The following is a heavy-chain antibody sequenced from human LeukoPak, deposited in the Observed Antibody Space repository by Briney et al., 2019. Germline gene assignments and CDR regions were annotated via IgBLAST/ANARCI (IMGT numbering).Heavy chain of an antibody. Sequence: GGSLRLSCAASGFTFDDYAMHWVRQAPGKGLEGVSGISWNSGSIGYADSVKGRFTISRDNAKNSLYLQMNSLRAEDMALYYCAKDMKSSSAGPFDYWGQGTMVTVSS. CDR2: ISWNSGSI. CDR3: AKDMKSSSAGPFDY. CDR1: GFTFDDYA. D-gene: IGHD6-6*01. J-gene: IGHJ4*02. V-gene: IGHV3-9*03.